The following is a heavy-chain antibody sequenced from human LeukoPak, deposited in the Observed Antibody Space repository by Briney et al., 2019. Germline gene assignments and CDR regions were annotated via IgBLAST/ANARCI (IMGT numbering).Heavy chain of an antibody. CDR2: IYYSGST. D-gene: IGHD1-14*01. Sequence: PSETLSLTCTVSGGSISSSSYYWGWIRQPPGKGLEWIGSIYYSGSTYYNPSLKSRVTISVDTSKNQFSLKLSSVTAADTAVYYCARSRRREPSMYRFDYWGQGTLVTVSS. V-gene: IGHV4-39*01. CDR3: ARSRRREPSMYRFDY. J-gene: IGHJ4*02. CDR1: GGSISSSSYY.